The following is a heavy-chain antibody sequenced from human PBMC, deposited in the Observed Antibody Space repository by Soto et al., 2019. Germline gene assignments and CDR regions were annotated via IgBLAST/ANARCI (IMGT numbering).Heavy chain of an antibody. CDR3: AKYPSGVRYYDIFTGYYDY. CDR2: ISGSGGST. CDR1: GFTFSSYA. D-gene: IGHD3-9*01. J-gene: IGHJ4*02. V-gene: IGHV3-23*01. Sequence: GGSLRLSCAASGFTFSSYAMSWVRQAPGKGLEWVSAISGSGGSTYYADSVKGRFTISRDNSKNTLYLQLNSLRAEDTAVYYCAKYPSGVRYYDIFTGYYDYWGQGTLVTVS.